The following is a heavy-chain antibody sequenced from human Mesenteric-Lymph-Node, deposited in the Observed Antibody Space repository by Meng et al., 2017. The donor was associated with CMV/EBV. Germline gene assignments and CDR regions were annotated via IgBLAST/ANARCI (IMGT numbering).Heavy chain of an antibody. CDR2: ISSSGGST. D-gene: IGHD3-10*01. CDR1: GFTFNSYA. V-gene: IGHV3-23*01. J-gene: IGHJ5*02. Sequence: GGSLRLSCAASGFTFNSYAMTWVRQAPGKGLEWVSAISSSGGSTFYADSVKGRFTISRDNSKNTLYLQMKRLRADDTAVYYCAKDRADFFGSGNWFDPWGQGTLVTVSS. CDR3: AKDRADFFGSGNWFDP.